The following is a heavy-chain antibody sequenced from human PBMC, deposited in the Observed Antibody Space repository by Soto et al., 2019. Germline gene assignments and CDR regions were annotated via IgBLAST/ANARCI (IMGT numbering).Heavy chain of an antibody. J-gene: IGHJ4*02. CDR2: IYYSGTT. V-gene: IGHV4-59*08. CDR3: ARLLGGDVLTGQHYYFDN. D-gene: IGHD3-9*01. CDR1: GGSTSSYY. Sequence: QVQLQESGPGLVKPSETLSLTCTVSGGSTSSYYWSWIRQPPGKGLEWIAYIYYSGTTNYNPSLNSRVTISIDTSKTQFSLKLSSVTAADTAVYYCARLLGGDVLTGQHYYFDNWGQGTLVTVSS.